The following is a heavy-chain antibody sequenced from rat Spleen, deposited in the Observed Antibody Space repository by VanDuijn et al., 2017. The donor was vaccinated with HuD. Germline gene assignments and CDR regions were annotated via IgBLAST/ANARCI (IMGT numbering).Heavy chain of an antibody. CDR1: GFTFSSFA. J-gene: IGHJ4*01. CDR3: TTDHNNFYIMDA. V-gene: IGHV5-20*01. CDR2: IVDDGSNT. D-gene: IGHD1-10*01. Sequence: EVQLVESGGCLVQPGRALKLSCAASGFTFSSFAMAWVRQAPKKGLEWVAAIVDDGSNTFYRDSVKGRFTISRDDAKSTLYLQMDSLRSEDTATYYCTTDHNNFYIMDAWGQGASVTVSS.